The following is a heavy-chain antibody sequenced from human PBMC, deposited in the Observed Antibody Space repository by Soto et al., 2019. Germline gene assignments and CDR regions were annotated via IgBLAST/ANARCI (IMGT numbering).Heavy chain of an antibody. CDR3: AKGGSYYYDSSGYYQLLPFDY. J-gene: IGHJ4*02. V-gene: IGHV3-23*01. D-gene: IGHD3-22*01. CDR2: ISGSGGST. Sequence: GGSLRLSCAASGFTFSSYAMSWVRQAPGKGLEWVSAISGSGGSTYYADSVKGRFTISRDNSKNTLYLQMNSLRAEDTAVYYCAKGGSYYYDSSGYYQLLPFDYWGQGTLVTFSS. CDR1: GFTFSSYA.